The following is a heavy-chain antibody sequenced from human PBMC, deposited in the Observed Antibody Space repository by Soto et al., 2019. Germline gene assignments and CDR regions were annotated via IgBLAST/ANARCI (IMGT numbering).Heavy chain of an antibody. J-gene: IGHJ6*02. CDR2: IIPIFGTA. D-gene: IGHD6-13*01. CDR3: ARDLFIAAADYYYYGMDV. CDR1: GGTFSSYA. V-gene: IGHV1-69*01. Sequence: QVQLVQSGAEVKKPGSSVKVSCKASGGTFSSYAISWVRQAPGQGLEWMGGIIPIFGTANYAQKFQGRVTITADESTSTAYMELSSLRSEDTAVYYCARDLFIAAADYYYYGMDVWGQGTTVTVSS.